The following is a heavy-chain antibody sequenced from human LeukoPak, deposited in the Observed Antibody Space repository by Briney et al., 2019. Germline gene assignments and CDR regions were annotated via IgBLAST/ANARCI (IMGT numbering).Heavy chain of an antibody. D-gene: IGHD3-10*01. CDR1: GYTFTIYG. J-gene: IGHJ4*02. CDR3: ARVTVWFGELLLSYFDY. V-gene: IGHV1-18*01. CDR2: ISAYNGNT. Sequence: GASVKVSCKASGYTFTIYGISWVRQAPGQGLEWMGWISAYNGNTNYAQKLQGRVTMTTDTSTRTAYMELRSLRSDDTAVYYCARVTVWFGELLLSYFDYWGQGTLVTVSS.